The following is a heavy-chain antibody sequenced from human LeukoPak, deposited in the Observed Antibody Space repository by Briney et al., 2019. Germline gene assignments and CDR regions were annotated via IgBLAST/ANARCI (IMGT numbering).Heavy chain of an antibody. Sequence: SETLSLTCTVSGGSISSSSYYWGWIRQPPGKGLEWIGSIYYSGSTYYNPSLKSRVTISVDTSKNQSSLKLSSVTAADTAVYYCARNTYYYDSSGYYINWFDPWGQGTLVTVSS. J-gene: IGHJ5*02. D-gene: IGHD3-22*01. CDR2: IYYSGST. CDR3: ARNTYYYDSSGYYINWFDP. V-gene: IGHV4-39*07. CDR1: GGSISSSSYY.